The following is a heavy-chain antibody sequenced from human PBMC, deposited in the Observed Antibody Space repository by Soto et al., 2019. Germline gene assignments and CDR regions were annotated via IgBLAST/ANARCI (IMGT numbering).Heavy chain of an antibody. CDR2: IYPGDSDA. CDR1: GYSFTSYW. J-gene: IGHJ4*02. V-gene: IGHV5-51*01. D-gene: IGHD6-19*01. Sequence: PGDSLKISCKGSGYSFTSYWIGWVRQMPGKGLEWMGIIYPGDSDARYSPSFQGQVTISADKSISTAYLQWSSLKASDTAMYYCAXGREGDYNSGWYDHFDYWGQGTLVTVSS. CDR3: AXGREGDYNSGWYDHFDY.